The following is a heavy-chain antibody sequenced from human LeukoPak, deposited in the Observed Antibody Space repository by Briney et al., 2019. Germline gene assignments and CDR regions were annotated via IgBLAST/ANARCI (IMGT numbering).Heavy chain of an antibody. CDR1: GYSISSGYY. V-gene: IGHV4-38-2*02. J-gene: IGHJ4*02. CDR3: ARDGIAPDY. CDR2: IYHSGST. Sequence: PSETLSLTCAVSGYSISSGYYWGWIRQPPAKGLEWIGSIYHSGSTYYNPSLKSRVTISVDTSKNQLSLKLNSVTAADTAVYYCARDGIAPDYWGQGTLVTVSS. D-gene: IGHD6-13*01.